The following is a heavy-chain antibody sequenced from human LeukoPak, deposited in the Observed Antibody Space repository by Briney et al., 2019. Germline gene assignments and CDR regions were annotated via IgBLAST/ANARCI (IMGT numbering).Heavy chain of an antibody. V-gene: IGHV3-66*01. CDR2: IYSGGST. CDR1: GFTVSSNY. D-gene: IGHD3-3*01. CDR3: ARANVSYDFWSGYFYYFDY. Sequence: SGGSLRLSCAASGFTVSSNYMSWVRQAPGKGLEWVSVIYSGGSTYYADSVKGRFTISRDNSKNTLYLQMNSLRAEDTAVYYCARANVSYDFWSGYFYYFDYWGQGTLVTVSS. J-gene: IGHJ4*02.